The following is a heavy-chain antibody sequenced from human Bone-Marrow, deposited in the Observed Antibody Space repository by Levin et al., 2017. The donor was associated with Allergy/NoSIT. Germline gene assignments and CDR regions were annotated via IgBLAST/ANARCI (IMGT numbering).Heavy chain of an antibody. D-gene: IGHD4-17*01. CDR3: ARDMTPYGDRSFDY. CDR2: ISSSSSYI. Sequence: GGSLRLSCAASGFTFSSYSMNWVRQAPGKGLEWVSSISSSSSYIYYADSVKGRFTISRDNAKNSLYLQMNSLRAEDTAVYYCARDMTPYGDRSFDYWGQGTLVTVSS. V-gene: IGHV3-21*01. J-gene: IGHJ4*02. CDR1: GFTFSSYS.